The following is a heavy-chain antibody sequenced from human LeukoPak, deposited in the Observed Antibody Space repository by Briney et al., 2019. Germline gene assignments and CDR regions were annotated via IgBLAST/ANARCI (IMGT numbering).Heavy chain of an antibody. CDR1: GFTFSNAW. CDR3: ARSLGYCSGTTCYPFDY. Sequence: PGGSLRLSCAASGFTFSNAWVTWVRQAPGKGLEWVANIKQDGSENYYVDSVKGRFTISRDNAKNSLYLQMNSLRAEDTAVYYCARSLGYCSGTTCYPFDYWGQGTLVTVSS. J-gene: IGHJ4*02. D-gene: IGHD2-15*01. CDR2: IKQDGSEN. V-gene: IGHV3-7*04.